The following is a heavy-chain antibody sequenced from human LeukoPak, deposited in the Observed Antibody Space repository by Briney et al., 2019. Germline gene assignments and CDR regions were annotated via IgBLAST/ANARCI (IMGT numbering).Heavy chain of an antibody. CDR2: ISAYNGNT. CDR3: ARVREDYDSSGPNTHHFPDY. V-gene: IGHV1-18*01. J-gene: IGHJ4*02. CDR1: GYTFTNYG. D-gene: IGHD3-22*01. Sequence: GASVKVSCKASGYTFTNYGISWVRQAPGQGLEWMGWISAYNGNTNYAQKLQGRVTMTTDTSTSTAYMELRSLRSDDTAVYYCARVREDYDSSGPNTHHFPDYWGQGTLVTVSS.